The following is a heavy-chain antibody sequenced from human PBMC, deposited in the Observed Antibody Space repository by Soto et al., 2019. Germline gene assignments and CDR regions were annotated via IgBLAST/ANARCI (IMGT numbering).Heavy chain of an antibody. CDR1: GYTFTGYY. Sequence: GASVKVSCKASGYTFTGYYMHWVRQAPGQGLEWMGWINPNSGGTNYVQKFQGWVTMTRDTSISTAYMELSRLRSDDTAVYYCARVGRSTDSSSWITPNYYYYGMDVWGQGTTVTSP. D-gene: IGHD6-13*01. V-gene: IGHV1-2*04. J-gene: IGHJ6*02. CDR2: INPNSGGT. CDR3: ARVGRSTDSSSWITPNYYYYGMDV.